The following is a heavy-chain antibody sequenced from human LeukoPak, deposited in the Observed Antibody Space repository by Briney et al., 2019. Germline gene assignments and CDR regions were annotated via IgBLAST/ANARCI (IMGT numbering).Heavy chain of an antibody. D-gene: IGHD6-13*01. Sequence: SETLSLTSAVSGYSISSGHYWGWIRQPPGKGLEWIGSIYHSGSTYYNPSLKSRVTISVDTSKNQFSLKLSSVTAADTAVYYCARDLTQQLVPRGWFDPWGQGTLVTVSS. CDR1: GYSISSGHY. J-gene: IGHJ5*02. V-gene: IGHV4-38-2*02. CDR3: ARDLTQQLVPRGWFDP. CDR2: IYHSGST.